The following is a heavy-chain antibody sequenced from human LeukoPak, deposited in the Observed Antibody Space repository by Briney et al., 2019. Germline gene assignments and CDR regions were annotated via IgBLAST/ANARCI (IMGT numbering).Heavy chain of an antibody. V-gene: IGHV3-30*18. J-gene: IGHJ4*02. CDR3: AKQRSGGSGWCMDY. CDR2: ISYDGSNE. CDR1: GFTFSSYG. D-gene: IGHD6-19*01. Sequence: GGSLRLSCAASGFTFSSYGMHWVRLAPGKGLEWVAVISYDGSNEYYTDSVKGRFTISRDDSKNTLYLQMNSLRAEDTAVYYCAKQRSGGSGWCMDYWGQGTLVTVSS.